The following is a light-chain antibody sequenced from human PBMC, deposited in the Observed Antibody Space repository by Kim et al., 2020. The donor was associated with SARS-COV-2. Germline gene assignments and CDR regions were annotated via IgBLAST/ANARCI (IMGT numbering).Light chain of an antibody. Sequence: IDKWLAWYQQKPGKAPEFLIYAASILHSGVPSRFSGSGSGTHFTLTINSLQPEDFATYYCQQASSFPFTFGPGTKVDFK. CDR1: IDKW. J-gene: IGKJ3*01. CDR2: AAS. CDR3: QQASSFPFT. V-gene: IGKV1-12*01.